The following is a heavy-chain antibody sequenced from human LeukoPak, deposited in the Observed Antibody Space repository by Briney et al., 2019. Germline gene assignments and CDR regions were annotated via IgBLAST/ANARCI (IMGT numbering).Heavy chain of an antibody. V-gene: IGHV3-33*06. CDR2: IWYDGSNK. CDR3: AKSGYGDYYLDY. J-gene: IGHJ4*02. CDR1: GFTFSSYG. Sequence: PGGSLRLSCAASGFTFSSYGMHGVRQAPGKGLEWVAVIWYDGSNKYYADSVKGRFTISRDNSKNTLYLQMNSLRAEDTAVYYCAKSGYGDYYLDYWGQGTLVTVSS. D-gene: IGHD4-17*01.